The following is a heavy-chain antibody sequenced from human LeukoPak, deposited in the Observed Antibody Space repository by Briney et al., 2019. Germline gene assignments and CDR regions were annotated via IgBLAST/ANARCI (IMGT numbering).Heavy chain of an antibody. V-gene: IGHV5-51*01. Sequence: GESLKISCTSSGYSFAPYWIGWVRQMPGKRLEWMGLIYPGDSDTTYSPSFQGQVTISADKSISTAYLQWSSLKASDTAMYYCARQDYYDSSYYYLVWGQGTLVTVSS. J-gene: IGHJ4*02. CDR3: ARQDYYDSSYYYLV. CDR2: IYPGDSDT. D-gene: IGHD3-22*01. CDR1: GYSFAPYW.